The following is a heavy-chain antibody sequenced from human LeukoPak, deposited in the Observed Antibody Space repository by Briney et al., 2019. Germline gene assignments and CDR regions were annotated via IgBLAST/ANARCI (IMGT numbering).Heavy chain of an antibody. CDR1: GGTFSSYA. Sequence: ASVKVSCKASGGTFSSYAISWVRQAPGQGLEWMGWITAYNDNTYYAQKLQGRVTMTTDTSTSTAYMELRSLRSDDTAVYYCARGFMAIVGANFDYWGQGTLVTVSS. CDR2: ITAYNDNT. J-gene: IGHJ4*02. V-gene: IGHV1-18*01. CDR3: ARGFMAIVGANFDY. D-gene: IGHD1-26*01.